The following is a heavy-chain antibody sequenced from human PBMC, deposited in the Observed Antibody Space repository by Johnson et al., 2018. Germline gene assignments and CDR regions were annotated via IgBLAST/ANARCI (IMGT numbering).Heavy chain of an antibody. J-gene: IGHJ3*02. CDR3: AKDSPTYYYDSSGYFYDYNAFDI. CDR2: ISGSGGST. CDR1: GFTFSSYA. D-gene: IGHD3-22*01. Sequence: EVQLVESGGGLVQPGGSLRLSCAASGFTFSSYAMSWVRQAPGKGLEWVSAISGSGGSTYYADSVKGRFTISRDNSKNTLFLQRNSLRAGDTAVYYCAKDSPTYYYDSSGYFYDYNAFDIWGQGTMVTVSS. V-gene: IGHV3-23*04.